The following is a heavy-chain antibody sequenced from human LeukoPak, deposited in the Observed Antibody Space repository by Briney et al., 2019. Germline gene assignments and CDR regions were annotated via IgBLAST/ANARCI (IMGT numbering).Heavy chain of an antibody. Sequence: GSLRLSCGASGFSFSSFWMTWVRQPPGKGLEWVANINERGTEEHYVDSVKGRFTISRDNAMNSLYLQMNSLRAEDTAVYYCAKGTYYYDSSGYSVDYWGQGTLATVSS. D-gene: IGHD3-22*01. V-gene: IGHV3-7*03. CDR2: INERGTEE. CDR1: GFSFSSFW. J-gene: IGHJ4*02. CDR3: AKGTYYYDSSGYSVDY.